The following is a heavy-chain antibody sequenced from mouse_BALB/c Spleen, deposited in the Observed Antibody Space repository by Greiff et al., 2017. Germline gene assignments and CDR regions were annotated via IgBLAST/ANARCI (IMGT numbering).Heavy chain of an antibody. CDR3: ASGITTATFAY. D-gene: IGHD1-2*01. Sequence: VQLQQSGAELVKPGASVKLSCKASGFNIKDTYMHWVKQRPEQGLEWIGRIDPANGNTKYDPKFQGKATITADTSSNTAYLQLSSLTSEDTAVYYCASGITTATFAYWGQGTLVTVSA. CDR1: GFNIKDTY. J-gene: IGHJ3*01. CDR2: IDPANGNT. V-gene: IGHV14-3*02.